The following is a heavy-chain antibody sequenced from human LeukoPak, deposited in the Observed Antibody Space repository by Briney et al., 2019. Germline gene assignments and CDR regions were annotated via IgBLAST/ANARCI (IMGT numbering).Heavy chain of an antibody. CDR1: GGTFSIYA. Sequence: VASVKVSCKASGGTFSIYAISWVRQAPGQGLEWMGRIIPIFGTANYAQKFQGRVTITTDESTSTAYMELSSLRSEDTAVYYCARDLYCGGDCYSWFDYWGQGTLVTVSS. J-gene: IGHJ4*02. V-gene: IGHV1-69*05. CDR3: ARDLYCGGDCYSWFDY. CDR2: IIPIFGTA. D-gene: IGHD2-21*02.